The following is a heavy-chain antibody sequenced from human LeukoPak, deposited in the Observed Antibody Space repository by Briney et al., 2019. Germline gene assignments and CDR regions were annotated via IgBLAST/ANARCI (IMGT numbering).Heavy chain of an antibody. CDR3: AKGGHHCSSTSCPHPFDY. V-gene: IGHV3-23*01. CDR1: GFTFSSYA. Sequence: PGGSLRLSCAASGFTFSSYAMSWVREAPGEGLEWVSAISGSGGSTYYADSVKGRFTISRDNSKNTLYLQMNSLRAEDTAVYYCAKGGHHCSSTSCPHPFDYWGQGTLVTVSS. J-gene: IGHJ4*02. CDR2: ISGSGGST. D-gene: IGHD2-2*01.